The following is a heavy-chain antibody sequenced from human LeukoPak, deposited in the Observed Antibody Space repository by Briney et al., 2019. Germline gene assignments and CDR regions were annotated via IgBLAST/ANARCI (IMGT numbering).Heavy chain of an antibody. Sequence: SQSLSLTCAISGARVSSNSAACNWLRHSPSRGLEWLGSTDTNYKWYNDYAVSMKGRIAINPDTSKNQFSLQLNSVTPEDAAVYYCARAKGRSPLFDYWGQGTLVTVSS. V-gene: IGHV6-1*01. D-gene: IGHD6-13*01. CDR3: ARAKGRSPLFDY. J-gene: IGHJ4*02. CDR1: GARVSSNSAA. CDR2: TDTNYKWYN.